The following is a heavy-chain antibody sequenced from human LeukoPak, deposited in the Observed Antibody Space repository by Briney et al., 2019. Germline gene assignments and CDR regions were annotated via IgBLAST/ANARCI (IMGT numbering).Heavy chain of an antibody. D-gene: IGHD4/OR15-4a*01. Sequence: SETVSHTCAVYGGSLSGYYWSWIRQPPGKGLEWIGSIHRSGNTYYNPSLKTRVTTSVDMSKNQFSLKLTSVTAADTAVYYCVRDSYGGNRDSDFWGQGTQVTVSS. CDR2: IHRSGNT. CDR1: GGSLSGYY. V-gene: IGHV4-34*01. J-gene: IGHJ4*02. CDR3: VRDSYGGNRDSDF.